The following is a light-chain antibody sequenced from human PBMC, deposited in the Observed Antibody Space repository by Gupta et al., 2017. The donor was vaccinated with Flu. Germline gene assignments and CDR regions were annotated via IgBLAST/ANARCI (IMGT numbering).Light chain of an antibody. CDR1: QSVSSN. V-gene: IGKV3-15*01. J-gene: IGKJ1*01. Sequence: EIVMTQSPPTLSVSPGERATLSCRASQSVSSNLAWYQHKPGQAPRLLIYGASTRATGIPVRFSGSGSGTEFTLTISSLQSEDFAVYYCQQDNNWPRTFGQGTKVEIK. CDR3: QQDNNWPRT. CDR2: GAS.